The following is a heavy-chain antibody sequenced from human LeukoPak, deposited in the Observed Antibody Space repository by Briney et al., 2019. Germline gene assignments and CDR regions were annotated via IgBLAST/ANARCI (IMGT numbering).Heavy chain of an antibody. Sequence: GGSLRLSCAASGFTFSTYAMLWFRQAPGKGLEWVAVISYDGRNKYYADSVKGRFTISRDNSKNTLYLQMNSLRAEDTAVYYCARDADTAMVNGYWGQGTLVTVSS. J-gene: IGHJ4*02. CDR3: ARDADTAMVNGY. CDR1: GFTFSTYA. D-gene: IGHD5-18*01. V-gene: IGHV3-30*14. CDR2: ISYDGRNK.